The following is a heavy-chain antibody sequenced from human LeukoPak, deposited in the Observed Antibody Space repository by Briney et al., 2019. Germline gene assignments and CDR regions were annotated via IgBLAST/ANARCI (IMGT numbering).Heavy chain of an antibody. V-gene: IGHV4-59*08. CDR1: GGSISGDH. CDR2: IYYSGST. CDR3: ARGNDFGI. Sequence: SETLSLTCTVSGGSISGDHWNWIRQPPGKGLEWIGCIYYSGSTNYNPSLKSRVTISIDTSKNQFSLKLTAVTAAESAVYYCARGNDFGIWGQGTMVTVSS. J-gene: IGHJ3*02.